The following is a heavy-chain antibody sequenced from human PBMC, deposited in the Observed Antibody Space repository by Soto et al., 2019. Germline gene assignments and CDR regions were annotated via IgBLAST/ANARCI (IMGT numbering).Heavy chain of an antibody. Sequence: QVQLVQSGAEVKKPGSSVKVSCKASGGTFSSYAISWVRQAPGQGLEWMGGIIPIFGTANYAQKFQGRVTITADESTSTAYMELSSLRSEDTAVYYCARVPPLVVAATPAHWWYYGMDVWGQGTTVTVSS. D-gene: IGHD2-15*01. CDR3: ARVPPLVVAATPAHWWYYGMDV. CDR1: GGTFSSYA. J-gene: IGHJ6*02. V-gene: IGHV1-69*12. CDR2: IIPIFGTA.